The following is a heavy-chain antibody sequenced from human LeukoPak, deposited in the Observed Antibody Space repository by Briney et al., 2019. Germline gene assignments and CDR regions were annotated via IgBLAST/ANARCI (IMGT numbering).Heavy chain of an antibody. Sequence: SETLSLTCTVSGGSISSYYWSWIRQPAGKGLEWIGRIYTSGTINYNPSLKTRVTMSVDTSMNQFALKLTSVTAADTAVYYCARGPSRVVVTAMGAFDIWGQGTMVTVSS. CDR2: IYTSGTI. CDR3: ARGPSRVVVTAMGAFDI. D-gene: IGHD2-21*02. CDR1: GGSISSYY. J-gene: IGHJ3*02. V-gene: IGHV4-4*07.